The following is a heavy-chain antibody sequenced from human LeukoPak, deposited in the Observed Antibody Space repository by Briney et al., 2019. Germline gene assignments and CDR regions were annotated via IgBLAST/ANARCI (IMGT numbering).Heavy chain of an antibody. V-gene: IGHV1-18*01. Sequence: GASVKVSCKASGYTFTSYGISWVRQAPGQGLEWMGWISAYNGNTNYAQKLQGRVTMTTDTSTSTAYMELRSLRSDDTAVYYCARGIDFWSGVLPNYFDFWGQGTLVTVSS. CDR2: ISAYNGNT. CDR3: ARGIDFWSGVLPNYFDF. D-gene: IGHD3-3*01. CDR1: GYTFTSYG. J-gene: IGHJ4*02.